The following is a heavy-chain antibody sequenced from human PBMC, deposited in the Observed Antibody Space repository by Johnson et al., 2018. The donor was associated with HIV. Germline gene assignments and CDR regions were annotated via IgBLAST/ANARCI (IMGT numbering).Heavy chain of an antibody. CDR2: IGSGGNNI. V-gene: IGHV3-11*04. Sequence: QVQLVESGGGLVKPGGSLRLSCAASGFTFSDYYMTWIRQAPGKGLEWVSSIGSGGNNIYYVDSVKGRFTISRDNAKNSLYLLMNSLRPEDTSIYFCASEVEYSSLGGIWGQGTMVTVSS. CDR3: ASEVEYSSLGGI. J-gene: IGHJ3*02. D-gene: IGHD6-6*01. CDR1: GFTFSDYY.